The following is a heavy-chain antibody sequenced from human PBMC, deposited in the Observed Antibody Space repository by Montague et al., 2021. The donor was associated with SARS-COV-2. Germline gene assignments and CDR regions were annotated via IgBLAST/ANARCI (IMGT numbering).Heavy chain of an antibody. V-gene: IGHV6-1*01. CDR3: ARTSASSDY. CDR1: GDSVASNSAA. D-gene: IGHD1-26*01. J-gene: IGHJ4*02. Sequence: CAISGDSVASNSAARNWNRQSPARGSHRLGRTYHRLKWYNDYAVSVKSRITINPDTSKNQISLQLNSVTPEDTAVYYCARTSASSDYWGQGTLVTVSS. CDR2: TYHRLKWYN.